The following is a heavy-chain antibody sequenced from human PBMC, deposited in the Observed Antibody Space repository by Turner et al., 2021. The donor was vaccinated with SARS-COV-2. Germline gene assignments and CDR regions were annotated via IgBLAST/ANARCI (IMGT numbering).Heavy chain of an antibody. D-gene: IGHD1-26*01. Sequence: QVQLVQSGAEVKKPGASVKVSCKASGYTFTSYDINWVRQATGQGLEWMGWMNPNSGNTYYEQKFQGRVTMTRNTSITTAYMVLSSLRSEDTAVYYCARGLMGWELPPGYYYYTMDVWGQGTTVTVSS. V-gene: IGHV1-8*01. CDR3: ARGLMGWELPPGYYYYTMDV. CDR1: GYTFTSYD. CDR2: MNPNSGNT. J-gene: IGHJ6*02.